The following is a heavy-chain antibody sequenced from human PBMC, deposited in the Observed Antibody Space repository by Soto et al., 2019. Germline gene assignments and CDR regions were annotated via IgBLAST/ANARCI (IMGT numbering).Heavy chain of an antibody. V-gene: IGHV3-30-3*01. D-gene: IGHD2-15*01. CDR2: ISYDGSNK. J-gene: IGHJ6*02. Sequence: PGGSLRLSXAASGFTFSSYAMHWVRQAPGKGLEWVAVISYDGSNKYYADSVKGRFTISRDNSKNTLYLQMNSLRAEDTAVYYCARELGYCSGGSCYHYYYYYGMDVWGQGPRSPSP. CDR3: ARELGYCSGGSCYHYYYYYGMDV. CDR1: GFTFSSYA.